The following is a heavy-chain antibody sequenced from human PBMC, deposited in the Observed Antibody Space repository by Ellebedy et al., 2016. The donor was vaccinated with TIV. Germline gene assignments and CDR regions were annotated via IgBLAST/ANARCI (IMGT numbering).Heavy chain of an antibody. D-gene: IGHD6-13*01. CDR1: GYTFTSYD. CDR3: ARGRFRAAAGRYYFDY. CDR2: MNPNSGNT. V-gene: IGHV1-8*01. J-gene: IGHJ4*02. Sequence: AASVKVSCKASGYTFTSYDINWVRQATGQGLEWMGWMNPNSGNTGYAQKFQGRVTMTRNTSISTAYMELSSLRSEDTAVYYCARGRFRAAAGRYYFDYWGQGTLVTVSS.